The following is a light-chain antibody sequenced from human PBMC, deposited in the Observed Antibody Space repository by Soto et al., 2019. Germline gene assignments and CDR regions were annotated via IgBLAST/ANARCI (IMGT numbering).Light chain of an antibody. CDR2: GAS. V-gene: IGKV3-15*01. CDR3: QQYHTFPIT. Sequence: EIVMTQSPATLSVAPGERVPLSCRASHGVSRKLALYQHKSGQAPRLLISGASTGATGIPARFSCSGSGTEFTLTISGLQSEDCAIYYCQQYHTFPITFGGGTKVDIK. CDR1: HGVSRK. J-gene: IGKJ4*01.